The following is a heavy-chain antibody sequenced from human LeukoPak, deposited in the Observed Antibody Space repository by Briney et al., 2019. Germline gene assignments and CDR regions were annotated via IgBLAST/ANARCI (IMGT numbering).Heavy chain of an antibody. CDR2: IYSGGST. J-gene: IGHJ5*02. D-gene: IGHD4-17*01. V-gene: IGHV3-53*04. CDR1: GFTVSSNY. Sequence: GGSLRLSCAASGFTVSSNYMSWVRQAPGKGLEWVSVIYSGGSTYYADSVKGRFTISRHNSKNTLYLQMNSLRAEDTAVYYCARVIYGRTTEEFDPWGQGTLVTVSS. CDR3: ARVIYGRTTEEFDP.